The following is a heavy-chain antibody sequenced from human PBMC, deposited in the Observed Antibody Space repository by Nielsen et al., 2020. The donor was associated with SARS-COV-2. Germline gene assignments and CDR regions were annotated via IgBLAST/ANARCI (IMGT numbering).Heavy chain of an antibody. J-gene: IGHJ6*02. CDR1: GFTFSSYA. Sequence: GGSLRLSCSASGFTFSSYAMHWVRQAPGKGLEYVSAISSNGGSTYYADSVKGRFTISRDNSKNTLYLQMNSLRAEDTAVYYCARDRLEWLLSYYYYGMDVWGQGTTVTVSS. D-gene: IGHD3-3*01. CDR3: ARDRLEWLLSYYYYGMDV. CDR2: ISSNGGST. V-gene: IGHV3-64*04.